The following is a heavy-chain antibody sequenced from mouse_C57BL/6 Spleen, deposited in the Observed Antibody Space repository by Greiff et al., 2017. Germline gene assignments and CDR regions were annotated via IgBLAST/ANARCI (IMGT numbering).Heavy chain of an antibody. CDR2: INPNNGGT. Sequence: EVQLQQSGPELVKPGASVKIPCKASGYTFTDYNMDWVKQSHGKSLEWIGDINPNNGGTIYNQKFTGKATLTVDKSSSTAYMELRSLTSEDTAVYYCARYYYGSSLYWYFDVWGTGTTVTVSS. CDR3: ARYYYGSSLYWYFDV. D-gene: IGHD1-1*01. CDR1: GYTFTDYN. J-gene: IGHJ1*03. V-gene: IGHV1-18*01.